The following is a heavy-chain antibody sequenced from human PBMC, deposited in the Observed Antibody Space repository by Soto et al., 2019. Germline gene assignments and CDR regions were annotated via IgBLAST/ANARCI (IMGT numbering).Heavy chain of an antibody. CDR1: GFTFSSYD. J-gene: IGHJ4*02. CDR3: ARGPYGSGSPIAPYYFDY. V-gene: IGHV3-13*01. CDR2: ICTAGDT. D-gene: IGHD3-10*01. Sequence: PGGSLRLSCAASGFTFSSYDMHWVRQATGKGLEWVSAICTAGDTYYPGSVKGRFTISRENAKNSLYLQMNSLRAGDTAVYYCARGPYGSGSPIAPYYFDYWGQGT.